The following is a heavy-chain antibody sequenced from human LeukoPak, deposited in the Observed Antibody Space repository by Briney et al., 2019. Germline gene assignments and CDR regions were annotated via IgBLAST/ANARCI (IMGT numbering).Heavy chain of an antibody. D-gene: IGHD1-26*01. CDR1: GGTFSSYA. V-gene: IGHV1-46*01. Sequence: ASVKVSCKASGGTFSSYAISWVRQAPGQGLEWMGIINPSGGSTSYAQKFQGRVTMTRDTSTSTVYMELSSLRSEDTAVYYCARDVGGSYQNHYYYYYGMDVWGQGTTVTVSS. J-gene: IGHJ6*02. CDR2: INPSGGST. CDR3: ARDVGGSYQNHYYYYYGMDV.